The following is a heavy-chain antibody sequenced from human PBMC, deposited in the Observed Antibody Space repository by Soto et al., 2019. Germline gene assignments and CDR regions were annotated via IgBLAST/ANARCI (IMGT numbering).Heavy chain of an antibody. V-gene: IGHV4-31*03. CDR3: ARARWEPSVWFDP. CDR2: IYYSGST. J-gene: IGHJ5*02. Sequence: PSETLSLTCTVSGGSISSGGYYWSWIRQHPGKGLEWIGYIYYSGSTYYNPSLKSRVTISVDTSKNQFSLKLSSVTAADTAVYYCARARWEPSVWFDPWGQGTLVTVSS. D-gene: IGHD1-26*01. CDR1: GGSISSGGYY.